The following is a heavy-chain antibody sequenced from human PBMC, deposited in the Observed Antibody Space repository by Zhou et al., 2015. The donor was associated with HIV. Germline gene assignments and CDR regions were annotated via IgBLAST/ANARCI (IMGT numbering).Heavy chain of an antibody. D-gene: IGHD3-3*01. CDR2: IIPIFGTA. V-gene: IGHV1-69*05. CDR1: GGTFSSYA. CDR3: ARGGSLGSGYYTDWFDP. Sequence: QVQLVQSGAEVKKPGSSVKVSCKASGGTFSSYAISWVRQAPGQGLEWMGGIIPIFGTANYAQKFQGRVTITRDTSASTAYMELSSLRSEDTAVYYCARGGSLGSGYYTDWFDPWGQGTLVTVSS. J-gene: IGHJ5*02.